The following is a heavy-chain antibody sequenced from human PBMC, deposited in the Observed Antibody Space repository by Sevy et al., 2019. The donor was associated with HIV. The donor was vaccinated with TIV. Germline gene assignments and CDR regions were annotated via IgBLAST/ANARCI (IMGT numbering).Heavy chain of an antibody. CDR3: VRAIATVDSF. V-gene: IGHV3-7*01. J-gene: IGHJ4*02. CDR2: INQDATAN. CDR1: GFKFNSYW. Sequence: GGSLRLYCVASGFKFNSYWMLWVRQAPGKGLEWVANINQDATANFYADSVRGRFIISRDNVRNSVSLQMNILRVEDTALYYCVRAIATVDSFWGQGTLVTVSS. D-gene: IGHD6-13*01.